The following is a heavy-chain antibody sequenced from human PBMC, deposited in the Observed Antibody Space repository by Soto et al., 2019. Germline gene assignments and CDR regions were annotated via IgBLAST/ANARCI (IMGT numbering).Heavy chain of an antibody. Sequence: QVQLVESGGGVVQPGRSLRLSCAASGFTFSNYGMHWVRQAPGKGLEWVATITYTGNNKYYADSVKGRFTISRDNSKNTLSLQVNSLRVEDTAVYYCAKDSGYAGPLYYLDVWGKGTTVTVS. J-gene: IGHJ6*03. D-gene: IGHD5-12*01. CDR2: ITYTGNNK. CDR3: AKDSGYAGPLYYLDV. V-gene: IGHV3-30*18. CDR1: GFTFSNYG.